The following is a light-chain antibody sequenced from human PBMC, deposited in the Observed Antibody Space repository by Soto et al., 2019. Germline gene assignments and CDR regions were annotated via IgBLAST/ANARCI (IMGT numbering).Light chain of an antibody. CDR2: GAS. V-gene: IGKV3-15*01. J-gene: IGKJ1*01. Sequence: EIVMTQSPATLPVSPGERATLSCRASQSVSSNLAWYQQKPGQAPRLLIYGASTRATGIPARFSGSGSGTEFTLTISSLQSEDLAVYYCQQYNRWPLTFGQGTKVEIE. CDR1: QSVSSN. CDR3: QQYNRWPLT.